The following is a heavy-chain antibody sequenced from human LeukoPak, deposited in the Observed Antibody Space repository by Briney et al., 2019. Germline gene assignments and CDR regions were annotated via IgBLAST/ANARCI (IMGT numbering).Heavy chain of an antibody. CDR2: INPSGGST. CDR3: ARGEWYYYDSSGPIGPYNWFDP. Sequence: ASVTVSCKASGYTFTSYCMHWVRQAPGQGLEWMGIINPSGGSTSYAQKFQGRVTMTRDTSTSTVYMELSSLRSEDTAVYYCARGEWYYYDSSGPIGPYNWFDPWGQGTLVTVSS. V-gene: IGHV1-46*01. D-gene: IGHD3-22*01. CDR1: GYTFTSYC. J-gene: IGHJ5*02.